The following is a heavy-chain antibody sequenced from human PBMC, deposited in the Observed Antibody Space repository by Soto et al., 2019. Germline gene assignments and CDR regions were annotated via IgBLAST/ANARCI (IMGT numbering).Heavy chain of an antibody. CDR3: AKVVARSVAAAAFHS. CDR2: ININSGGT. Sequence: QVQLVQSGAEVKNPGASVKVSCKASGYTFTDYYIHWVRQAPGQGLEWMGWININSGGTNSARKFQGRVTMTRDTSISTAYMELSRLRSDDTAEYYCAKVVARSVAAAAFHSWGQGTLVTVSS. CDR1: GYTFTDYY. J-gene: IGHJ4*02. V-gene: IGHV1-2*02. D-gene: IGHD6-13*01.